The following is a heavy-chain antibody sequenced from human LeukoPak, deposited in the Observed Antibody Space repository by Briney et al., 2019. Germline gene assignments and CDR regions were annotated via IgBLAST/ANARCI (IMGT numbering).Heavy chain of an antibody. V-gene: IGHV1-18*01. Sequence: ASVKVSCKASGYTFTSYGISWVRQAPGQGLEWMGWISAYNGNTNYAQKLQGRVTMTTDTSTSTAYMELRSLRSDDTAVYYCARDGTKLSGYAFSGYYMDVWGKGTTVTVSS. J-gene: IGHJ6*03. CDR1: GYTFTSYG. D-gene: IGHD5-12*01. CDR3: ARDGTKLSGYAFSGYYMDV. CDR2: ISAYNGNT.